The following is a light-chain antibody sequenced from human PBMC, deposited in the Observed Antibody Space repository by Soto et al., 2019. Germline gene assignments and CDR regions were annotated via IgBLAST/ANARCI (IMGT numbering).Light chain of an antibody. V-gene: IGKV1-5*03. CDR2: KAS. CDR3: QQYRGT. CDR1: QSISSW. Sequence: DIQMTQSPSTLSASVGDRVTITCRASQSISSWLAWYQQKPGKAPKLLIYKASSLESGVPSRFSGSGSGTEFTLTISSLQPDDFATYYCQQYRGTFGQGIKVDIK. J-gene: IGKJ1*01.